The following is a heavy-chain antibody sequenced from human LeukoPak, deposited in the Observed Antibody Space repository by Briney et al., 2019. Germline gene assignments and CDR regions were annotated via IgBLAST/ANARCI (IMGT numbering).Heavy chain of an antibody. CDR3: ARRHWGPIDY. CDR2: IYYSGST. Sequence: SETLSLTCTVSGGSISSYYWSWIRQPPGEGLEWIGYIYYSGSTNYNPSLKSRVTISVDTSKNQFSLKLSSVTAADTAVYYCARRHWGPIDYWGQGTLVTVSS. D-gene: IGHD7-27*01. J-gene: IGHJ4*02. CDR1: GGSISSYY. V-gene: IGHV4-59*08.